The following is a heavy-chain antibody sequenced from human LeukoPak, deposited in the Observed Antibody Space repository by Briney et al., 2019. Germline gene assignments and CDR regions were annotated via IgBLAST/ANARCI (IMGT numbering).Heavy chain of an antibody. V-gene: IGHV4-59*08. J-gene: IGHJ5*02. Sequence: SETLSLTCAVYGGSFSGYYWSWIRQPPGKGLEWIGYIYYSGSTNYNPSLKSRVTISVDTSKNQFSLKLSSVTAADTAVYYCARHTSGYYYDSSGLNWFDPWGQGTLVTVSS. CDR2: IYYSGST. CDR3: ARHTSGYYYDSSGLNWFDP. D-gene: IGHD3-22*01. CDR1: GGSFSGYY.